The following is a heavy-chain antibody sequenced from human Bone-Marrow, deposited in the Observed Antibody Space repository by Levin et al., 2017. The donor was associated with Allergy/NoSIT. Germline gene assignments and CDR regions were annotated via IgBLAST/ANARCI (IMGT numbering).Heavy chain of an antibody. V-gene: IGHV3-30*18. CDR1: GFTFSSYG. J-gene: IGHJ6*02. Sequence: QSGGSLRLSCAASGFTFSSYGMHWVRQAPGKGLEWVAVISYDGSNKYYADSVKGRFTISRDNSKNTLYLQMNSLRAEDTAVYYCAKDRAYSYGYLRGFRRANYYYYYGMDVWGQGTTVTVSS. D-gene: IGHD5-18*01. CDR2: ISYDGSNK. CDR3: AKDRAYSYGYLRGFRRANYYYYYGMDV.